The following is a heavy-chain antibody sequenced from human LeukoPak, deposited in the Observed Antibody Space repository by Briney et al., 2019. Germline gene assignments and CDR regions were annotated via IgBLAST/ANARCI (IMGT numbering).Heavy chain of an antibody. J-gene: IGHJ4*02. V-gene: IGHV1-3*01. CDR3: ARGVAYDFWSGYYSSDY. CDR1: GYTFTSYA. Sequence: ASVKVSCKASGYTFTSYAMHWVRQAPGQRLEWMGWINAGNGNTKYSQKFQGRVTITRDTSASTAYMELGSLRSEDTAVYYCARGVAYDFWSGYYSSDYWGQGTLVTVSS. CDR2: INAGNGNT. D-gene: IGHD3-3*01.